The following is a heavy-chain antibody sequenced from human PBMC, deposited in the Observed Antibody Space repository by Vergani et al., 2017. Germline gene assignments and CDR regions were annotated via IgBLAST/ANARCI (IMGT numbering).Heavy chain of an antibody. CDR3: AGDTNSWQRADY. J-gene: IGHJ4*02. V-gene: IGHV4-59*01. D-gene: IGHD6-13*01. Sequence: QVQLQESGPGLVKPSETLSLTCTVSGGSISSYYWSWIRQPPGKGLEWIGYMRYSVTTYYNPSLRSRVTMSLDTSKNQFSLRLTSVTAADTALYFCAGDTNSWQRADYWGRGTLVTVSS. CDR2: MRYSVTT. CDR1: GGSISSYY.